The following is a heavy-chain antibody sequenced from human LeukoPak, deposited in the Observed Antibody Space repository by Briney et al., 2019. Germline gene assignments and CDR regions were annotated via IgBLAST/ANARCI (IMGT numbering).Heavy chain of an antibody. CDR3: ARDISFLTGYYSFADPSLDY. CDR1: GFTFSSYW. J-gene: IGHJ4*02. V-gene: IGHV3-7*01. Sequence: GGSLRVSCAASGFTFSSYWMSWVRQAPGKGLGWVSNIKQDGSEKYFVDSVKGRFTISRDNAKNSLYLQMNSLRAEDTAVYYCARDISFLTGYYSFADPSLDYWGQGTLVTVYS. CDR2: IKQDGSEK. D-gene: IGHD3-9*01.